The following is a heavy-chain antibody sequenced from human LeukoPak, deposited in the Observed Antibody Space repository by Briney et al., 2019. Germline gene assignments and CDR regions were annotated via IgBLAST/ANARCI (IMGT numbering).Heavy chain of an antibody. CDR2: IYYSGST. CDR3: ARGSWIQLWLLGDDAFDI. Sequence: GSLRLSCAASGFMFSSNWMSWIRQPPGKGLEWIGYIYYSGSTNYNPSLKSRVTISVDTSKNQFSLKLSSVTAADTAVYYCARGSWIQLWLLGDDAFDIWGQGTMVTVSS. D-gene: IGHD5-18*01. J-gene: IGHJ3*02. V-gene: IGHV4-59*01. CDR1: GFMFSSNW.